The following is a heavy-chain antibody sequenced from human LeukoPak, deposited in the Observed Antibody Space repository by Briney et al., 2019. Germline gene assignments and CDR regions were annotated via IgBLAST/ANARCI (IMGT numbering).Heavy chain of an antibody. J-gene: IGHJ6*03. CDR1: GFTFSSYG. V-gene: IGHV3-7*01. CDR3: AKAGYCSGSSCYYYYYYMDV. CDR2: IKPDGSEK. D-gene: IGHD2-15*01. Sequence: GGSLRLSCAASGFTFSSYGMSWVRQAPGKGLEGVANIKPDGSEKYYVDSAKGRFTMSRDNAEKSMNLQLNSLRGDDTAVYYCAKAGYCSGSSCYYYYYYMDVWGKGTTVTISS.